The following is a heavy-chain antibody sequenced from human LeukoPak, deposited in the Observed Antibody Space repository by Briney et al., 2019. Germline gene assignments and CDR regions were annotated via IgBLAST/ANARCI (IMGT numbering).Heavy chain of an antibody. Sequence: GASVKVSCKASGYTFTGYYMHWVRQAPGQGLEWMGWINPNSGGTNYAQKFQGRVTMTRDTSISTAYMELSRLRSEDTAVYYCARGGYSYGWEYYFDYWGQGTLVTVSS. CDR1: GYTFTGYY. CDR3: ARGGYSYGWEYYFDY. V-gene: IGHV1-2*02. CDR2: INPNSGGT. J-gene: IGHJ4*02. D-gene: IGHD5-18*01.